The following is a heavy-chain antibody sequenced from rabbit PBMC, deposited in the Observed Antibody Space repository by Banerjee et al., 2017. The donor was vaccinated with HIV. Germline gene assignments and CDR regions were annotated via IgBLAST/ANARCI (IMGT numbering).Heavy chain of an antibody. V-gene: IGHV1S45*01. J-gene: IGHJ4*01. Sequence: QEQLEESGGGLVKPEGSLTLTCKASGFSFSNKYVMCWVRQAPGKGLEWIACIDAGSSGNIGYASWAKGRFTISKTSSTTVTLQMTSLTAADTATYFCARDGSASSVEFDLWGPGTLVTVS. CDR1: GFSFSNKYV. D-gene: IGHD1-1*01. CDR2: IDAGSSGNI. CDR3: ARDGSASSVEFDL.